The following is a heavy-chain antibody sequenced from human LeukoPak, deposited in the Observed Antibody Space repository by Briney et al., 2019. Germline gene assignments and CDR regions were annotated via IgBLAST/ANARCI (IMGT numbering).Heavy chain of an antibody. D-gene: IGHD6-19*01. J-gene: IGHJ4*02. CDR1: GFTFSSYG. CDR3: AKGQAVDDY. CDR2: ISYDGSNK. Sequence: GRSLRLSCAASGFTFSSYGMHWVRQAPGKGLEWVAVISYDGSNKYYADSVKGRFTISRENSNNTLYLQMNSLRAEDTAVYYCAKGQAVDDYWGQGTLVTVSS. V-gene: IGHV3-30*18.